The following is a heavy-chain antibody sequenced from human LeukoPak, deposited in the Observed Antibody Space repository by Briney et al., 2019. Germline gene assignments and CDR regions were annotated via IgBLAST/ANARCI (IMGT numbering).Heavy chain of an antibody. Sequence: PSETLSLTCTVSGGSISSGSYYWSWIRQPAGKGLEWIGRIYTSGSTNYNPSLKSRVTISVDTSKNQFSLKLSSVTAADTAVYYCARLRDYMDVWGKGTTVTISS. CDR1: GGSISSGSYY. CDR3: ARLRDYMDV. J-gene: IGHJ6*03. V-gene: IGHV4-61*02. CDR2: IYTSGST.